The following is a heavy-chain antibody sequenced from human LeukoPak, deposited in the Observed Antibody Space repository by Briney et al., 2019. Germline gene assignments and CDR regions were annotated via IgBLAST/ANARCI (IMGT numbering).Heavy chain of an antibody. CDR2: MSYDGSNK. J-gene: IGHJ4*02. Sequence: QTGGSLRLSCAASGLTFSSYGMHWVRQAPGKGLEWVAVMSYDGSNKYYADSVKGRFTISRDNSKNTLYLQMNSLRAEDTAVYYCAKDFYYDSSGYYYPFDYWGQGTLVTVSS. V-gene: IGHV3-30*18. CDR3: AKDFYYDSSGYYYPFDY. CDR1: GLTFSSYG. D-gene: IGHD3-22*01.